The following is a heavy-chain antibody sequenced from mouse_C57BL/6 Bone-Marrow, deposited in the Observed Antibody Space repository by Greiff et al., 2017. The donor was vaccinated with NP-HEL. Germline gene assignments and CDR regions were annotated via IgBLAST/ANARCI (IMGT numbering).Heavy chain of an antibody. CDR2: IISDGGST. CDR3: ARVTRYLWAMDY. J-gene: IGHJ4*01. Sequence: DVMLVESGGGLVQPGESLKLSCESNEYEFPSHDMSWVRKTPEKRLELVAAIISDGGSTYYPDTMERRFIISRDNTKKTLYLQMSRMRSEETAVYYCARVTRYLWAMDYWGQGTSVTVSS. D-gene: IGHD1-1*01. V-gene: IGHV5-2*03. CDR1: EYEFPSHD.